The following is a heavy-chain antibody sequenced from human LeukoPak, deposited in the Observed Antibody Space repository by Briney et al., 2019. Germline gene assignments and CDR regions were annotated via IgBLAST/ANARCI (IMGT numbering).Heavy chain of an antibody. CDR2: IYYSGNT. CDR3: ARHEREVATMVRGVKRGWFDP. CDR1: GDSISSSNSY. Sequence: PSETLSLTCTVSGDSISSSNSYWGWIRQPPGKGLEWIGSIYYSGNTYYNASLKSRVTISVDTSKNQFSLQLSSVTAADTAVYYCARHEREVATMVRGVKRGWFDPWGQGTLVTVSS. J-gene: IGHJ5*02. D-gene: IGHD3-10*01. V-gene: IGHV4-39*01.